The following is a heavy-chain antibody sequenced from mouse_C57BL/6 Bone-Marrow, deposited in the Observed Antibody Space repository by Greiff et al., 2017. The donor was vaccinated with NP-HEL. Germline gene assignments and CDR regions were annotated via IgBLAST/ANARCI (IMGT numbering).Heavy chain of an antibody. CDR2: IWRGGST. CDR1: GFSLTSYG. CDR3: AKIGGYSRYYYAMDY. Sequence: QVQLQQSGPGLVQPSQSLSITCTVSGFSLTSYGVHWVRQSPGKGLEWLGVIWRGGSTDYNAAFMSRLSITKDNSKSQVFFKMNSLQADDTAIYYCAKIGGYSRYYYAMDYWGQGTSVTVSS. D-gene: IGHD2-3*01. V-gene: IGHV2-5*01. J-gene: IGHJ4*01.